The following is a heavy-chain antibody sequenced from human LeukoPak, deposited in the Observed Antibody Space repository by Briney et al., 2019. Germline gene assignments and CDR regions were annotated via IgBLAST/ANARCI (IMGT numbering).Heavy chain of an antibody. V-gene: IGHV1-8*03. CDR3: AIMTVSGRDNWFDP. Sequence: GSSVKVSCKASGYTFTTYDIKWVRQATGQGLEWMGWLNPNNGNTGYAQKFQGRVTITRNKSINTAYMELSSLRSEDTAVYYCAIMTVSGRDNWFDPWGQGTLVTVSS. D-gene: IGHD6-19*01. CDR1: GYTFTTYD. J-gene: IGHJ5*02. CDR2: LNPNNGNT.